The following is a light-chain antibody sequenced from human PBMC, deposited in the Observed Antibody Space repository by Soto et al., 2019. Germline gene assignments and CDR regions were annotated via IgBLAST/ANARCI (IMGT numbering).Light chain of an antibody. CDR3: HQTYGTPPT. Sequence: IQLTQSAPYLAPSLCDSIYLPCRASQNIRDFLNWYQQKPGKAPELLISSASRLQSGVPSRFSGSVSGTDFTLTIGSLQREDFATYFCHQTYGTPPTFAQGPKV. CDR1: QNIRDF. CDR2: SAS. J-gene: IGKJ1*01. V-gene: IGKV1-39*01.